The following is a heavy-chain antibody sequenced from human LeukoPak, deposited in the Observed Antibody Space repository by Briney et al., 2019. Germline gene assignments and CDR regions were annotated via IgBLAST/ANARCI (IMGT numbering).Heavy chain of an antibody. D-gene: IGHD1-26*01. J-gene: IGHJ4*02. CDR3: ARARGRVGGTFDY. CDR2: ILYDGGNK. Sequence: GRSLRLSCAASGFTFSNYDMHWVRQAPGKGLEWVAIILYDGGNKDYADSVKGRFTISRDNVKNTVDLQVNSLSAEDTAVYYCARARGRVGGTFDYWGQGTLVTVSS. V-gene: IGHV3-30*03. CDR1: GFTFSNYD.